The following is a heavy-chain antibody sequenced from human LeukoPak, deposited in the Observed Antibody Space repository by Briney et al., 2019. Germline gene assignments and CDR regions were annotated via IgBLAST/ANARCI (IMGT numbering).Heavy chain of an antibody. D-gene: IGHD2-2*02. CDR3: ARHIVVVPAAIDFDY. CDR2: ISAYNGNT. Sequence: ASVKVSCKASGYTFTSYGISWVRQAPGQGLEWMGWISAYNGNTNYAQKLQGRVTMTTDTSTSTAYMELRSLRSDDTAVYYCARHIVVVPAAIDFDYWGQGTLVTVSP. V-gene: IGHV1-18*01. J-gene: IGHJ4*02. CDR1: GYTFTSYG.